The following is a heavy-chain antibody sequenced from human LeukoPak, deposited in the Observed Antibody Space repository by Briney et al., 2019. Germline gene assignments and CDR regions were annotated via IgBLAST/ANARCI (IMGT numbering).Heavy chain of an antibody. J-gene: IGHJ4*02. V-gene: IGHV3-23*01. D-gene: IGHD3-9*01. CDR3: AKWGDYDVLTGYYASDY. CDR1: GFTFSNYA. Sequence: GASLRLSCAASGFTFSNYAMSWVRQAPGKGLEWVSAIIGSGGNTYYADSVKGRFTISRDNSKNTVFLQMNSLRAEDTAVYYCAKWGDYDVLTGYYASDYWGQGTLVTVSS. CDR2: IIGSGGNT.